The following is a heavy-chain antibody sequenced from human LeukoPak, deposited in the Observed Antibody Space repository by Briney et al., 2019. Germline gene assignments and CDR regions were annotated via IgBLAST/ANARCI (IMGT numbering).Heavy chain of an antibody. Sequence: GGSLTLSCAASGFTFSSYAMHWVRQAPGKGLEWVAVISYDGSNKYYADSVKGRFTISRDNSKNTLYLQMNSLRAEDTAVYYCARDGGSGWYVVYYFDYWGQGTLVTVSS. J-gene: IGHJ4*02. CDR2: ISYDGSNK. D-gene: IGHD6-19*01. V-gene: IGHV3-30-3*01. CDR1: GFTFSSYA. CDR3: ARDGGSGWYVVYYFDY.